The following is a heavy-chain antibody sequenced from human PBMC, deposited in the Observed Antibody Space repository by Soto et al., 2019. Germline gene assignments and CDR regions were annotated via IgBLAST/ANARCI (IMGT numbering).Heavy chain of an antibody. V-gene: IGHV4-34*01. CDR3: ARRVVPAALGL. J-gene: IGHJ2*01. Sequence: PSETLSLTCAVYGGSFSGYYWSWIRQPPGKGLEWIGEIHLAGSTKYNPSLKGRVTMSLETSKNQFSLKLTSVTAADTAVYYCARRVVPAALGLWRRGTLVTVSS. CDR1: GGSFSGYY. D-gene: IGHD2-2*01. CDR2: IHLAGST.